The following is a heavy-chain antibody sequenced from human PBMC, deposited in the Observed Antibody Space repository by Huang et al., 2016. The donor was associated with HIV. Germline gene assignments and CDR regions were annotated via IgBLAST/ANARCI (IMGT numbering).Heavy chain of an antibody. Sequence: EVNMVESGGGSVQPGRSLRLSCLTSGFPFRDYAITWFRQAPGKGLEWVGLISSNVYGGTVQYAASVKGRFIISRDDSRNSAYLEMNSPKTDDTGTYYCSTDGEPYYFEYWGRGTRVTVAS. V-gene: IGHV3-49*03. J-gene: IGHJ4*02. CDR1: GFPFRDYA. CDR2: ISSNVYGGTV. CDR3: STDGEPYYFEY.